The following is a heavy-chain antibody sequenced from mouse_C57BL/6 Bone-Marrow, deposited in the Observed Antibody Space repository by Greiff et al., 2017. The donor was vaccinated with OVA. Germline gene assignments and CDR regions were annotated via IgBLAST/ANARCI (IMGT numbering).Heavy chain of an antibody. CDR1: GYTFTSYD. Sequence: VQLQQSGPELVKPGASVKLSCTASGYTFTSYDINWVQQSPGQGLEWIGWIYPRDGSTKYNEKLKGKATLTVDTSSSTAYMELHSLTSEDSAVYCCARRVEGLGYWGQGTTLTVSS. CDR3: ARRVEGLGY. J-gene: IGHJ2*01. CDR2: IYPRDGST. V-gene: IGHV1-85*01. D-gene: IGHD1-1*01.